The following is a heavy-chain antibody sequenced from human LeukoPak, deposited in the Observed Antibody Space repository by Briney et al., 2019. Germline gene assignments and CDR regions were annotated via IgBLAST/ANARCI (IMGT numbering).Heavy chain of an antibody. V-gene: IGHV3-30*02. CDR2: IRYDGSNK. Sequence: PGGSLRVSCAASGFTFSSYGMHWVRQAPGKGLEWVAFIRYDGSNKYYADSVKGRFTISRDNSKNTLYLQMNSLRAEDTAVYYCAKGGRDFWTLLAYWGQGTLVTVSS. J-gene: IGHJ4*02. D-gene: IGHD3-3*01. CDR1: GFTFSSYG. CDR3: AKGGRDFWTLLAY.